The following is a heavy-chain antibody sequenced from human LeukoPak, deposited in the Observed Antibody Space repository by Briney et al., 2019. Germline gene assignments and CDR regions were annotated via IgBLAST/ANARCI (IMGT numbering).Heavy chain of an antibody. CDR2: ISGSGGST. D-gene: IGHD3-3*01. J-gene: IGHJ4*02. CDR3: ARERSLEWLIVGYFDY. CDR1: GFTFSSYA. V-gene: IGHV3-23*01. Sequence: PGGSLRLSCAASGFTFSSYAMSWVRQAPGKGLEWVSAISGSGGSTYYADSVKGRFTISRDNSKNTLYLQMNSLRAEDTAVYYCARERSLEWLIVGYFDYWGQGTLVTVSS.